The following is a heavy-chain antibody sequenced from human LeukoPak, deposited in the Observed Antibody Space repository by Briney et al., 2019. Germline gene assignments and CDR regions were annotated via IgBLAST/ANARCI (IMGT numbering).Heavy chain of an antibody. Sequence: PGGSLRLSCEASGFTFSSYAMSWVRQAPGKGLEWVSAISGSGSSTNYADSVKGRFTISRDSSKNTLYLQMNSLRAEDTAVYYCAKDPVYQLLYHHNCFDPWGQGTLVTVSS. CDR3: AKDPVYQLLYHHNCFDP. CDR2: ISGSGSST. CDR1: GFTFSSYA. J-gene: IGHJ5*02. D-gene: IGHD2-2*02. V-gene: IGHV3-23*01.